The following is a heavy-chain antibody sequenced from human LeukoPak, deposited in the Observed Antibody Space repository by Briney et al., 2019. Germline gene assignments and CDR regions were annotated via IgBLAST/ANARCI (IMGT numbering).Heavy chain of an antibody. J-gene: IGHJ4*02. CDR3: LRDDSSHFDY. Sequence: GGSLRLSCVASGFTFSSYWMHWVRQAPGKGLVWVSRINRDGSSTNYADSVKGRFTISRDNAKNTLYLQMNSLRAEDTAVYYCLRDDSSHFDYWGQETLVTVSS. V-gene: IGHV3-74*01. CDR1: GFTFSSYW. D-gene: IGHD6-13*01. CDR2: INRDGSST.